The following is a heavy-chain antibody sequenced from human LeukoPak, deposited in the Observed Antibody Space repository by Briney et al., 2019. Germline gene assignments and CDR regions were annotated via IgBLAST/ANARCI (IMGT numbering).Heavy chain of an antibody. V-gene: IGHV3-33*06. CDR1: GFTFSSYG. Sequence: GGSLRLSCAASGFTFSSYGMHWVRQAPGKGLEWVAVIWYDGSNKYYADSVKGRFTISRDNSKNALYLQVNSLRAEDTAVYYCAKGGFVDSAPHIDYWGQGTLVTVSS. CDR2: IWYDGSNK. D-gene: IGHD5-18*01. CDR3: AKGGFVDSAPHIDY. J-gene: IGHJ4*02.